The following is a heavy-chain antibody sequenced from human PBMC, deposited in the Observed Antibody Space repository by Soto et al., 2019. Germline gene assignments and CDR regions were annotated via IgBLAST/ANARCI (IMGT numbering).Heavy chain of an antibody. CDR1: GYKPSTWHNFTSYW. CDR2: IYPGDSDT. V-gene: IGHV5-51*01. J-gene: IGHJ4*02. CDR3: ARRLALYNYPTSDYFDY. D-gene: IGHD1-1*01. Sequence: PGESLKISCKGSGYKPSTWHNFTSYWIAWVRQMPGEGLEWMGIIYPGDSDTRYSPSFQGQVTISADKSISTAYLQWSSLKASDTAMYYCARRLALYNYPTSDYFDYWGQGTLVTVSS.